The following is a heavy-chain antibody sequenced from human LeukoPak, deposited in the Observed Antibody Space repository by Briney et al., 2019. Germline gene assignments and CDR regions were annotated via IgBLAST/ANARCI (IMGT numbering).Heavy chain of an antibody. J-gene: IGHJ3*02. Sequence: SETLSLTCTVSGDSISSGDYYWSWIRQPAGKGLEWIGRISSSGSTNYNSSLKSRVTISVDTSKNQFSLKLSSVTAADTAVYFCARGPYSYDSSGAFDIWGQGTMVTVSS. CDR1: GDSISSGDYY. D-gene: IGHD3-22*01. V-gene: IGHV4-61*02. CDR2: ISSSGST. CDR3: ARGPYSYDSSGAFDI.